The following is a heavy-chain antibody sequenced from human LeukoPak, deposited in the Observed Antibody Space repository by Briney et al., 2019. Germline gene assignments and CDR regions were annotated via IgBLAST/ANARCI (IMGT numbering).Heavy chain of an antibody. CDR1: GYTFTSYD. V-gene: IGHV1-8*01. Sequence: GASVKVSCKASGYTFTSYDINWVRQATGQGLEWMGWMSPNSGNTGYAQKFQGRVTMTRNTSISTAYMELSSLRSEDTAVYYCARVASGAAQSEYWGQGTLVTVSS. D-gene: IGHD2-15*01. CDR3: ARVASGAAQSEY. CDR2: MSPNSGNT. J-gene: IGHJ4*02.